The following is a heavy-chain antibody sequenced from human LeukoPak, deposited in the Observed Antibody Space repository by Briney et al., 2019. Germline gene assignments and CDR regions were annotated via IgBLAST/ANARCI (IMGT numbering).Heavy chain of an antibody. CDR1: GFTFSSYS. D-gene: IGHD1-14*01. CDR3: ARAPITGPFYFDY. V-gene: IGHV3-21*04. CDR2: ISSSSSYI. J-gene: IGHJ4*02. Sequence: GGSLRLSCAASGFTFSSYSMNWVRQAPGKGLEWVSSISSSSSYIYYGDSVKGRFTISRDNAKNSLYLQMNSLRAEDTALYYCARAPITGPFYFDYWGQGTLVTVSS.